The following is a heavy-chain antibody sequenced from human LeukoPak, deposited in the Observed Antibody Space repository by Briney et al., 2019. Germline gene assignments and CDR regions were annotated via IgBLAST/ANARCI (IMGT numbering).Heavy chain of an antibody. Sequence: PGGSLRLSCAASGFTFSSSGMHWVRQAPGKGLEWVAVISYDGSNKYYADSVKGRFTISRDNSKNTLYLQMNSLRAEDTAVYYCAKVGYCSSTSCYRFDYWGQGTLVTVSS. CDR1: GFTFSSSG. D-gene: IGHD2-2*01. V-gene: IGHV3-33*05. CDR2: ISYDGSNK. J-gene: IGHJ4*02. CDR3: AKVGYCSSTSCYRFDY.